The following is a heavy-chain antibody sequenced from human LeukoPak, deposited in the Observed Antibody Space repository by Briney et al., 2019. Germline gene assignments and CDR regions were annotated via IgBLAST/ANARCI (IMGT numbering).Heavy chain of an antibody. CDR2: IYYSGST. D-gene: IGHD3-16*01. CDR3: ARFGAVWDATAGNFDY. CDR1: GGSISSYY. Sequence: SETLSLTCTVSGGSISSYYWSWIRQPPATGLERIGYIYYSGSTNYNHSLNSQVALSVDTSKNQFSLKLSSVTAADTAVYYCARFGAVWDATAGNFDYWGQGTLVTVSS. J-gene: IGHJ4*02. V-gene: IGHV4-59*01.